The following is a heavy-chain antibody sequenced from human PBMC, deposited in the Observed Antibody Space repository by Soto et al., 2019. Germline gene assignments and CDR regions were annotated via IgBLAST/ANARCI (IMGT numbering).Heavy chain of an antibody. CDR2: INHSGST. V-gene: IGHV4-34*01. J-gene: IGHJ3*02. CDR1: GGSFSGYF. CDR3: ARQLLLDAFDI. D-gene: IGHD2-2*01. Sequence: QVQLQQWGAGLLKPSETLSLTCAVYGGSFSGYFWSWIRQPPGKGLEWIGEINHSGSTNYNPSLKSRVTISVDTSKNQFSLKLSSVTAADTAVYYCARQLLLDAFDIWGQGTNGHRLF.